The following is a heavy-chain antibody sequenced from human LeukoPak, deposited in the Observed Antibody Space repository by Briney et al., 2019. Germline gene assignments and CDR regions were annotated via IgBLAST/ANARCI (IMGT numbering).Heavy chain of an antibody. Sequence: GGSLRLSCAASVFTFASYSIHWVRKAPGKGLGWVGVILHVGSTTYTADSAKGRFTISTDNSTNTLYLQMSSLRAENTPLYLCVRDRWLRYYDCWGKGALVT. D-gene: IGHD5-12*01. V-gene: IGHV3-30*04. J-gene: IGHJ5*01. CDR2: ILHVGSTT. CDR1: VFTFASYS. CDR3: VRDRWLRYYDC.